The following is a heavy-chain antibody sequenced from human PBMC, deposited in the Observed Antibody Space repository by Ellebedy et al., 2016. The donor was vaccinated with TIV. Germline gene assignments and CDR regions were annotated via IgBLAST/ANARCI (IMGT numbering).Heavy chain of an antibody. V-gene: IGHV3-9*01. CDR3: ARVGLRFGDLEV. Sequence: GGSLRLSCAASGFTFDDYAMHWVRQAPGKGLEWVSGISWNSGSIGYADSVKGRFTISRDNAKNSLYLQMNSLRAEDTAVYYCARVGLRFGDLEVWGKGTTVTVSS. D-gene: IGHD3-10*01. CDR1: GFTFDDYA. CDR2: ISWNSGSI. J-gene: IGHJ6*04.